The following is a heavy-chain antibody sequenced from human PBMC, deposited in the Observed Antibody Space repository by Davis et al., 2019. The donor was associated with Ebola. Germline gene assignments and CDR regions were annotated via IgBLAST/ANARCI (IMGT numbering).Heavy chain of an antibody. CDR3: AEGGTNNFLGAN. CDR1: GFSFSNSD. D-gene: IGHD2-8*01. CDR2: ITGDGGTT. Sequence: PGGSLRLSCEGTGFSFSNSDMTWVRQSPGKGLQWVSLITGDGGTTNYADSVKGRFTISRDDSKNTLYLQMDSLRAEDTAVFYCAEGGTNNFLGANWGQGTLVTVSS. V-gene: IGHV3-23*01. J-gene: IGHJ4*02.